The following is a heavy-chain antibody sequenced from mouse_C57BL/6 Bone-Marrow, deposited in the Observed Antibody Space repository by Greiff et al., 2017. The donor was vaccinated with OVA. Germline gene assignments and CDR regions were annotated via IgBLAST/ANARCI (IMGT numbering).Heavy chain of an antibody. V-gene: IGHV2-5*01. D-gene: IGHD1-1*01. CDR1: GFSLTSYG. Sequence: QVQLKQSGPGLVQPSQSLSITCTVSGFSLTSYGVHWVRQSPGKGLEWLGVIWRGGSTDYNAAFMSRLSITKDNSKSQVFFKMNSLQADDTAIYXCAKNGDYGSSYYTDYWGQGTTLTVSS. CDR3: AKNGDYGSSYYTDY. CDR2: IWRGGST. J-gene: IGHJ2*01.